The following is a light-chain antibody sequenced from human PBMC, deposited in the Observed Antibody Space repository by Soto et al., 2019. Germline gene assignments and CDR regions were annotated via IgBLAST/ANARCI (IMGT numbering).Light chain of an antibody. J-gene: IGKJ5*01. CDR2: GAS. Sequence: IGLNQSLGTLSLSPGERATLSCRASQSVRGNLAWYQQKPGQSPRLLIYGASTRATGIPARFSGSGSGTEFTLTISSLQSEDFAVYYSQQYNNWPPISSAEGTRLAI. V-gene: IGKV3-15*01. CDR3: QQYNNWPPIS. CDR1: QSVRGN.